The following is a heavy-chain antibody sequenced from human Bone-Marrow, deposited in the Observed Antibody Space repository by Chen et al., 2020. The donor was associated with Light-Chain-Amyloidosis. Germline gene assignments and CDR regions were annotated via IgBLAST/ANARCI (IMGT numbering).Heavy chain of an antibody. CDR1: GGSIRSDNYY. D-gene: IGHD5-12*01. V-gene: IGHV4-61*02. J-gene: IGHJ4*02. CDR2: IYISRNT. CDR3: ARSYSGYFDY. Sequence: QVQLQESGPGLVKPSQTLSLTCTVSGGSIRSDNYYWSWIRQPAGKGLEWIGHIYISRNTNYNPPIKSRVTISLDTSKNQFSLNLSSVTAADTAVYYCARSYSGYFDYWGQGTQVTVSS.